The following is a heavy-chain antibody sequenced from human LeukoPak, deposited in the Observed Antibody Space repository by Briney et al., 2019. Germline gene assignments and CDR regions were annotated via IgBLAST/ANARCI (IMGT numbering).Heavy chain of an antibody. J-gene: IGHJ5*02. D-gene: IGHD3-16*01. V-gene: IGHV4-4*07. Sequence: SETLSLTCTVSGGPISGYYWTWIRQPADKRLEWLGRMYTSGDTYYNPSLRSRLTISLDKAKNQISLDVRSVTAADTAVYYCARALGKNWFDPWGQGTLVAVSS. CDR3: ARALGKNWFDP. CDR1: GGPISGYY. CDR2: MYTSGDT.